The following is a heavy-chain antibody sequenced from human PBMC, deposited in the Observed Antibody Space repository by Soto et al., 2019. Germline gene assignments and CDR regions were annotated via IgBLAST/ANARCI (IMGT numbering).Heavy chain of an antibody. V-gene: IGHV1-24*01. CDR1: GGTFSSYA. D-gene: IGHD6-13*01. Sequence: ASVKVSCKASGGTFSSYAISWVRQAPGQGLEWMGGFDPEDGETIYAQKFQGRVTMTEDTSTDTAYMELSSLRSEDTAVYYCATSIAADMDVWGKGTTVTVSS. CDR3: ATSIAADMDV. CDR2: FDPEDGET. J-gene: IGHJ6*03.